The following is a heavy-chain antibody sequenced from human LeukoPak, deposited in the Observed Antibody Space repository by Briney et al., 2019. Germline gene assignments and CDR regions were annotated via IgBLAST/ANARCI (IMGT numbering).Heavy chain of an antibody. CDR1: GFTFSSCA. V-gene: IGHV3-23*01. J-gene: IGHJ4*02. CDR2: ISGSGGST. Sequence: PGGSLRLSCAASGFTFSSCAITWVRQAPGKGLEWVSSISGSGGSTYYADSVKGRFTISRDNSKNTLYLQMNSLRAEDTAVYYCAPGGVWGGGYYYFAYGGQGPLATVSS. D-gene: IGHD4-23*01. CDR3: APGGVWGGGYYYFAY.